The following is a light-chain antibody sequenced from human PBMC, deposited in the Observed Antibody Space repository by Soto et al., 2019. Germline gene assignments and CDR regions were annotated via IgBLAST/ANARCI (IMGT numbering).Light chain of an antibody. V-gene: IGLV2-8*01. CDR1: SSDVGTYGY. Sequence: QSALTQPPSASGSLGQSVTVSCTGSSSDVGTYGYVSWYQHRPGTAPKLLIYGVNQRPSGVPDRFSGSKSGSTASLTVSGLQAEDEADYYCCSYAGSNSWVFGGGTKLTVL. CDR2: GVN. J-gene: IGLJ3*02. CDR3: CSYAGSNSWV.